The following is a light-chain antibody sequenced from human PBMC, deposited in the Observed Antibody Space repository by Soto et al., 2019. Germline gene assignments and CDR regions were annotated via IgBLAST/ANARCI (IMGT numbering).Light chain of an antibody. CDR3: QSYDSSLSGYV. CDR2: GNS. J-gene: IGLJ1*01. CDR1: SSNIGAGYD. V-gene: IGLV1-40*01. Sequence: QSVLTQPPSVSGAPGQRVTISCTGSSSNIGAGYDVHWYQQLPGTAPKLLMYGNSNRPSGVPDPFSGSKSGTSASLAITGLQAEDEADYYCQSYDSSLSGYVFGTGTKLTVL.